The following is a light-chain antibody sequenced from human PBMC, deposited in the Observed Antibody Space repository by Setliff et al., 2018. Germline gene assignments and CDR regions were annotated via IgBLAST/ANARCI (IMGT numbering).Light chain of an antibody. J-gene: IGLJ1*01. CDR2: DVS. Sequence: QSALTQPASVSGSPGQSITIYCVGSSSDIGAYDYVAWYQQHPGKAPKLMIYDVSHRPSGVSHRFSASKSGNTASLTISGLQVEDEADYCCSSYSTRTSLDVFGTGTKVTVL. CDR1: SSDIGAYDY. CDR3: SSYSTRTSLDV. V-gene: IGLV2-14*03.